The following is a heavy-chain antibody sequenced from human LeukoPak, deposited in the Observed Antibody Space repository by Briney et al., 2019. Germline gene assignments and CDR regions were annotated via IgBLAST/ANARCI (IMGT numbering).Heavy chain of an antibody. CDR2: IWYDGSNK. D-gene: IGHD5-12*01. V-gene: IGHV3-33*01. J-gene: IGHJ5*02. Sequence: GRSLRLSCAASGFTSSSYGMHWVRQAPGKGLEWMAVIWYDGSNKYYADSVKGRFTISRDNSKNTLYLQMNSLRAEDTAVYYCARDRGSNWFDPWGQGTLVTVSS. CDR3: ARDRGSNWFDP. CDR1: GFTSSSYG.